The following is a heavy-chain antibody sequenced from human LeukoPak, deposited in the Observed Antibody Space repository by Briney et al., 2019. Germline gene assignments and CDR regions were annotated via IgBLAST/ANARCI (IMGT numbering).Heavy chain of an antibody. J-gene: IGHJ4*02. V-gene: IGHV3-21*06. CDR2: ISSGGHYI. Sequence: VGSLRLSCEASRFTFDIYSMSWVRQAPGKGLEWVSSISSGGHYIYYADSMKGRFTISRDNAKNSVYLQINSLRADDTAVYYCARHRAVASPDYWGQGTLVTVSS. CDR3: ARHRAVASPDY. D-gene: IGHD6-13*01. CDR1: RFTFDIYS.